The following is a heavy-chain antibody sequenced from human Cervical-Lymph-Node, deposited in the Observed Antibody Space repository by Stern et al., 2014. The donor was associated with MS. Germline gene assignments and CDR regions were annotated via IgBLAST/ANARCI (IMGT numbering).Heavy chain of an antibody. Sequence: VQLVESGAEVKKPGASVKVSCKASGYSFRIYYMHWVRQAPGQGLEWLGAIAPSRGSTTYAQKFQGRVTMTSAAPTSTVYHGLSSLRSEDTAVYYCAREPRSGSPQNRFDYWGQGTLVTVSS. CDR2: IAPSRGST. J-gene: IGHJ4*02. CDR1: GYSFRIYY. V-gene: IGHV1-46*03. D-gene: IGHD3-22*01. CDR3: AREPRSGSPQNRFDY.